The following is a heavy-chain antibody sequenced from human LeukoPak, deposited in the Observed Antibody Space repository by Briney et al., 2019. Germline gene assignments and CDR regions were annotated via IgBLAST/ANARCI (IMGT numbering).Heavy chain of an antibody. CDR1: GYTLTELS. CDR3: ATAPRLGDYVWGSYRYTEPPDY. V-gene: IGHV1-24*01. Sequence: ASVKVSCKVSGYTLTELSMHWVRQAPGKGLEWMGGFDPEDGETIYAQKFQGRVTMTEDTSTDTAYMELSSLRSEDTAVYYCATAPRLGDYVWGSYRYTEPPDYLGQGTLVTVSS. J-gene: IGHJ4*02. D-gene: IGHD3-16*02. CDR2: FDPEDGET.